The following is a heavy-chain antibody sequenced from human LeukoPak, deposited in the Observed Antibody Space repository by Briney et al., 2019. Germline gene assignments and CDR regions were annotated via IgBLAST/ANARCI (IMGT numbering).Heavy chain of an antibody. CDR3: ARSSSTPGYYYYYYMDV. CDR1: GYTFTSYY. CDR2: INPSGGST. Sequence: ASVKVSCKASGYTFTSYYMHWVRQAPGQGLEWMGIINPSGGSTNYAQKFQGRVTITRNTSISTAYMELSSLRSEDTAVYYCARSSSTPGYYYYYYMDVWGKGTTVTVSS. V-gene: IGHV1-46*01. J-gene: IGHJ6*03.